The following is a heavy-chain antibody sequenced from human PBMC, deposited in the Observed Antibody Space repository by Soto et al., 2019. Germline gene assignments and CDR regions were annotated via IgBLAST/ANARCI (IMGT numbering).Heavy chain of an antibody. CDR1: GGTFSSYA. CDR2: IIPIFGTA. Sequence: QVQLVQSGAEVKKPGSSVMVSCKASGGTFSSYAISWVRQAPGQGLEWMGGIIPIFGTANYAQKFQGRVTITADESTSTAYMELSSLRSEDTAVYYCARANVDTAMVKIYYFDYWGQGTLVTVSS. CDR3: ARANVDTAMVKIYYFDY. J-gene: IGHJ4*02. D-gene: IGHD5-18*01. V-gene: IGHV1-69*12.